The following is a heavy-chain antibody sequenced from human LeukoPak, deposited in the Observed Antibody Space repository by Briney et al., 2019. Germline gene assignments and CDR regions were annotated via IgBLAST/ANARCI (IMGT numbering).Heavy chain of an antibody. V-gene: IGHV4-59*08. D-gene: IGHD1-26*01. Sequence: SETLTLTCTVSGGSLSNYYWSWIRLPPGKGLEWIGYIYYSGSTNYNPSLKSRVTISVDTSKNQFSLKLSSVTAADTAVYYCARSGTVGAMPVWGQGTLVTVSS. CDR3: ARSGTVGAMPV. CDR2: IYYSGST. J-gene: IGHJ4*02. CDR1: GGSLSNYY.